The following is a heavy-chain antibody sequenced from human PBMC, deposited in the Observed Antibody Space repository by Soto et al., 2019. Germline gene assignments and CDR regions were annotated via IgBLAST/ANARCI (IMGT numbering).Heavy chain of an antibody. J-gene: IGHJ5*02. CDR3: TTDPVVVVVNWFDP. D-gene: IGHD2-15*01. Sequence: PGGSLRLSCAASGFTFSNAWMNWVRQAPGKGLEWVGRIKSKTDGGTTDYAAPVKGRFTISRDDSKNTLYLQMNSPKTEDTAVYYCTTDPVVVVVNWFDPWGQGTLVTVSS. V-gene: IGHV3-15*07. CDR1: GFTFSNAW. CDR2: IKSKTDGGTT.